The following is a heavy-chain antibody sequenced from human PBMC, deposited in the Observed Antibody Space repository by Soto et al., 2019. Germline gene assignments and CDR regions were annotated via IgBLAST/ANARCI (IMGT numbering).Heavy chain of an antibody. J-gene: IGHJ4*02. CDR2: INPNSGGT. CDR3: ASSRGYSGYDGIDY. Sequence: EASVKVSCKASGYTFTGYYMHWVRQAPGQGLEWMGWINPNSGGTNYAQKFQGWVTMTRDTSISTAYMELSRLRSDDTAVYYCASSRGYSGYDGIDYWGQGTLVNVSS. CDR1: GYTFTGYY. D-gene: IGHD5-12*01. V-gene: IGHV1-2*04.